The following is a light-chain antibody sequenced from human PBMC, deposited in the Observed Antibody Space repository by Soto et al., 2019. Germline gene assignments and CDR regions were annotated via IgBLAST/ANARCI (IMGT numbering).Light chain of an antibody. Sequence: QSALTQPASVSGSPGQSITISCTGTSSDVGGYNYVSWYQQHPGKAPKRMIYDVSNRPSGVSNRFSGSKSGNTASLTISGLQAEDEADYYCSSYPSSSTVVFGGGTKLTVL. CDR2: DVS. V-gene: IGLV2-14*01. J-gene: IGLJ2*01. CDR3: SSYPSSSTVV. CDR1: SSDVGGYNY.